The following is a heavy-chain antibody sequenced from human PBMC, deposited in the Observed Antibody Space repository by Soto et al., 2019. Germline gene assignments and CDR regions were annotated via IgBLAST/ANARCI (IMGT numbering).Heavy chain of an antibody. CDR2: ISYGGSNK. J-gene: IGHJ4*02. CDR3: ARDREGYSGFDYPAY. CDR1: GLTFSRYA. D-gene: IGHD5-12*01. V-gene: IGHV3-30-3*01. Sequence: QVQLVESGGGVVQPGRSLRLSCAASGLTFSRYAMHWVRQAPGTALEWVAIISYGGSNKYYADSVRGRFTISRDNSNNTLYLQMNSLRAEDTAVYYCARDREGYSGFDYPAYWGQGTLVTVSS.